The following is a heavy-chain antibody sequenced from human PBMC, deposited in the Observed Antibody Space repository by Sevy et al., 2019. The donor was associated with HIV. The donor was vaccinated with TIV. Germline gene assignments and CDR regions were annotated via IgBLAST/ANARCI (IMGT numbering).Heavy chain of an antibody. CDR2: IKPDGSDK. J-gene: IGHJ4*02. D-gene: IGHD1-26*01. Sequence: GGSLRLSCAASGFSFSAYWMNWVRQAPGNGLEWVANIKPDGSDKHYVDSAEGRITISRDNAKNSLYLQMNSLRVEDTAMYYCAQETFGRFDSWGQGTLVTVSS. CDR3: AQETFGRFDS. V-gene: IGHV3-7*04. CDR1: GFSFSAYW.